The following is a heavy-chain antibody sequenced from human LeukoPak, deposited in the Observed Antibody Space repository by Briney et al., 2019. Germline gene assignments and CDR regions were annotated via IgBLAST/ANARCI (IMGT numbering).Heavy chain of an antibody. CDR2: INSDGSST. Sequence: PGGSLRLSCAASGFTFSSYWMHWVRQAPGKGLVWVSRINSDGSSTSYADSVKGRFTISRDNAKNTLYLQMNSLRAEDTAVYYCATDYGSGSWGLVPPWFDPWGQGTLVTVSS. D-gene: IGHD3-10*01. V-gene: IGHV3-74*01. CDR3: ATDYGSGSWGLVPPWFDP. CDR1: GFTFSSYW. J-gene: IGHJ5*02.